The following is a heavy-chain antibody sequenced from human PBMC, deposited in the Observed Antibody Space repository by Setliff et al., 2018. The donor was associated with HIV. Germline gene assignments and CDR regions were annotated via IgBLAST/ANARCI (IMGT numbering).Heavy chain of an antibody. D-gene: IGHD3-3*01. CDR2: INYSGNT. V-gene: IGHV4-39*01. J-gene: IGHJ4*02. Sequence: SETLSLTCTVSGGSIKSSSHYWDWIRQPPGKGLEWIGTINYSGNTYDNPSLKSRVTISVDTSKKQFSLKLSSVSAADTAVYYCARRWKSSQYYDFWSPRSSYFDFWGQGMLVTVSS. CDR1: GGSIKSSSHY. CDR3: ARRWKSSQYYDFWSPRSSYFDF.